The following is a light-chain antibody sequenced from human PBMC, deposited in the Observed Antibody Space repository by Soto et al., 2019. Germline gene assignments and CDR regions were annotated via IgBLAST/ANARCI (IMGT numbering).Light chain of an antibody. CDR3: QHADTFPLT. Sequence: DIQMTQSPSSVSASVGDRVTITCRASQGISSWVAWYQQKPGKAPNLLIYAASSLQSGVPSRFRGSGYGTEFTLTISSLQPEDSATYYCQHADTFPLTFGGGTKVEIK. CDR1: QGISSW. CDR2: AAS. V-gene: IGKV1-12*01. J-gene: IGKJ4*01.